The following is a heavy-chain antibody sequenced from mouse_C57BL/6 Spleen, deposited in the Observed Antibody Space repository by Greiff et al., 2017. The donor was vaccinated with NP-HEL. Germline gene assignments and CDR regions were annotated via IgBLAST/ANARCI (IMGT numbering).Heavy chain of an antibody. D-gene: IGHD1-1*01. CDR2: IYPGSGST. CDR3: ASYYGSSRGYAMDY. J-gene: IGHJ4*01. Sequence: QVQLQQPGAELVKPGASVKMSCKASGYTFTSYWITWVKQRPGQGLEWIGDIYPGSGSTNYNEKFKSKATLTVDTSSSTAYMQLSSLTSEDSAVYYCASYYGSSRGYAMDYWGQGTSVTVSS. CDR1: GYTFTSYW. V-gene: IGHV1-55*01.